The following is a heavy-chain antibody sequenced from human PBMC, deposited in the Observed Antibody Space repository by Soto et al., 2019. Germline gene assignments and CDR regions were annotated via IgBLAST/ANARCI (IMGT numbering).Heavy chain of an antibody. CDR2: IYYSGTT. D-gene: IGHD5-18*01. CDR3: ARGRGYSYGPYYFDY. CDR1: GGSISSEGCY. Sequence: TLSLTCTVSGGSISSEGCYWSWFRQLPGKGLEWIGDIYYSGTTYHNPSLRSRLTISGDASKNQFSLKLSSVTAADTALYYCARGRGYSYGPYYFDYWGQGTLVTVYS. J-gene: IGHJ4*02. V-gene: IGHV4-31*03.